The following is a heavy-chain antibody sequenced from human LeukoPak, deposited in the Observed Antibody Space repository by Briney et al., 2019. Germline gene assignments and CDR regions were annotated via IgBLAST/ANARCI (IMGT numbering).Heavy chain of an antibody. D-gene: IGHD1-26*01. J-gene: IGHJ4*02. CDR3: ASSYSGSYYDY. Sequence: SETLYLTCTVSGCSISRYYWSWIRQPAGKGLEWIGRIYTSGSTKYNPSLKSRVTMSVDTSKNQFSLKLSSVTAADTAVYYCASSYSGSYYDYWGQGTLVTVSS. CDR1: GCSISRYY. CDR2: IYTSGST. V-gene: IGHV4-4*07.